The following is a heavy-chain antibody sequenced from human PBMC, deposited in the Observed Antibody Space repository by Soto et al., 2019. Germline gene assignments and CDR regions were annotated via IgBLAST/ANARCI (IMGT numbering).Heavy chain of an antibody. D-gene: IGHD6-13*01. J-gene: IGHJ6*02. CDR1: GHTFTSYD. V-gene: IGHV1-8*01. CDR2: MNPNSGNT. CDR3: ARAQPESSSWYYYYYYGMDV. Sequence: ASVKVSCKASGHTFTSYDINWVRQATGQGLEWMGWMNPNSGNTGYAQKFQGGVTMTRNTSISTAYMELSSLRSEDTAVYYCARAQPESSSWYYYYYYGMDVWGQGTTVTVSS.